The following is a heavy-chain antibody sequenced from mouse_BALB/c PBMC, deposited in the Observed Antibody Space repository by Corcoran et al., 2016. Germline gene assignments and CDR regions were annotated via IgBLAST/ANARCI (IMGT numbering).Heavy chain of an antibody. CDR1: GFNIKDTY. CDR2: IDPANVNT. J-gene: IGHJ1*01. Sequence: EVQLQQSGAELVKPGASVKLSCTASGFNIKDTYMHWVKQRPEQGLEWIGRIDPANVNTKYDPKLQGKATITADTSSNTAYLQLSSLTSEDTAVYYCANGDWYFDVWGAGTTVTVSS. V-gene: IGHV14-3*02. CDR3: ANGDWYFDV.